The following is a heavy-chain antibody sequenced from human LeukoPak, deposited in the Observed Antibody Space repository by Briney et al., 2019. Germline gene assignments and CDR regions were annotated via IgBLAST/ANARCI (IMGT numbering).Heavy chain of an antibody. CDR2: ISNSGSTI. Sequence: GGSLRLSCAASGFTFSDYYMSWIRQAPGKGLEWVSYISNSGSTIYYADSVKGRFTISRDNAKNSLYLQMNSLRAEDTAVYYCATFPFGNDYCMAVWSQATTATAPS. CDR3: ATFPFGNDYCMAV. D-gene: IGHD3-10*01. CDR1: GFTFSDYY. J-gene: IGHJ6*02. V-gene: IGHV3-11*01.